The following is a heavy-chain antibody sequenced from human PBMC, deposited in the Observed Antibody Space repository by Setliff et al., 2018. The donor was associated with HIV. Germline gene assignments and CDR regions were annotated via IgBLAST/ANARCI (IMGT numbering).Heavy chain of an antibody. Sequence: KASETLSLTCAVYGGSFSGYYWSWIRQPPGKGLEWIGSVYYSGSTNYNPSLKSRITISLDTSKSQFSLKLGSVTAADTAVYFCSTVVTLAYCHDGLCPAFDSWGQGALVTVSS. D-gene: IGHD2-8*01. CDR1: GGSFSGYY. CDR2: VYYSGST. V-gene: IGHV4-34*11. J-gene: IGHJ4*02. CDR3: STVVTLAYCHDGLCPAFDS.